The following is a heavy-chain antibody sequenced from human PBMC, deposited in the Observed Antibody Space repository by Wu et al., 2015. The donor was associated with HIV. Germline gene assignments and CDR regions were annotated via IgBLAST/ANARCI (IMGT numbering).Heavy chain of an antibody. CDR3: ASSPRNIVVVPAAMKSYYYYMDV. V-gene: IGHV1-69*12. Sequence: QVQLVQSGAEVKKPGSSVKVSCKASGGTFSSYAISWVRQAPGQGLEWMGGIIPIFGTANYAQKFQGRVTITADESTSTAYMELSSLRSEDTAVYYCASSPRNIVVVPAAMKSYYYYMDVWGQTGTTVTGLL. CDR1: GGTFSSYA. CDR2: IIPIFGTA. J-gene: IGHJ6*03. D-gene: IGHD2-2*01.